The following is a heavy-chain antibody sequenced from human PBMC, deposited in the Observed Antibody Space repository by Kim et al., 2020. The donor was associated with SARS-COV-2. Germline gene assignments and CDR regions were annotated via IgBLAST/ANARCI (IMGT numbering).Heavy chain of an antibody. Sequence: GGSLRLSCAASGFTFSSYSMNWVRQAPGKGLEWVSSISSSSSYIYYADSVKGRFTISRDNAKNSLYLQMNSLRAEDTAVYYCARAYSSSWLLRKCFDLWGRGTLVTVSS. V-gene: IGHV3-21*01. CDR1: GFTFSSYS. J-gene: IGHJ2*01. CDR2: ISSSSSYI. D-gene: IGHD6-13*01. CDR3: ARAYSSSWLLRKCFDL.